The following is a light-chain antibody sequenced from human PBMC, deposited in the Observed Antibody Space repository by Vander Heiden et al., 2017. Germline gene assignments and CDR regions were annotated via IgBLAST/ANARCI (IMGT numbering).Light chain of an antibody. CDR3: QVWDSSTGGV. CDR2: RDS. V-gene: IGLV3-9*01. J-gene: IGLJ3*02. CDR1: NIGSKN. Sequence: SYELTQPLSVSVALGQMARITCGGNNIGSKNVHWYQQKPGQAPVLVIYRDSNRPSGIPERFSGSNSGNTATLTISRAQAGDEADYYCQVWDSSTGGVFGGGTKLTVL.